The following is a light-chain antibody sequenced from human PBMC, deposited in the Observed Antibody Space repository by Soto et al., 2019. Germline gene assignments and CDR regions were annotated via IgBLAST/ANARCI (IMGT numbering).Light chain of an antibody. CDR1: QSVSSSY. J-gene: IGKJ5*01. CDR2: CAY. Sequence: EIVLTHSPVTLSLSQWERATLSFIASQSVSSSYLAWYQQKPGQATRIIIYCAYSRATGIKDRFSGSGSGTDFTLTIRRMEPEDFAVYYCKKYGSSHINFGKGKRLEIK. V-gene: IGKV3-20*01. CDR3: KKYGSSHIN.